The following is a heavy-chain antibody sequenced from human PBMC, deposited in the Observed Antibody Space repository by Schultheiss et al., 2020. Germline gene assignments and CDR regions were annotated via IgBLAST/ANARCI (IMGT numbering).Heavy chain of an antibody. CDR1: GYSFTSYW. CDR3: ARHSPQLRYFDWLSSDY. CDR2: IYPGDSDT. V-gene: IGHV5-51*01. J-gene: IGHJ4*02. Sequence: GESLKISCKDSGYSFTSYWIGWVRQMPGKGLEWMGIIYPGDSDTRYSPSFQGQVTISADKSISTAYLQWSSLKASDTAMYYCARHSPQLRYFDWLSSDYWGQGNLGTVAS. D-gene: IGHD3-9*01.